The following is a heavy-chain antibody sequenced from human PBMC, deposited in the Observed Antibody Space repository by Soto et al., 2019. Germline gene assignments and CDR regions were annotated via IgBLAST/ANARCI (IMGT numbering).Heavy chain of an antibody. CDR3: ARSLTLVVEYDYAWGEDQPIDY. CDR1: GYTFTSYY. D-gene: IGHD3-16*01. V-gene: IGHV1-46*01. Sequence: ASVKVSCKASGYTFTSYYMHWVRQAPGQRLEWMGIINPSGGSTSYAQKFQGRVTMTRDTSTSTVYMELSSLRSEDTAVYYCARSLTLVVEYDYAWGEDQPIDYWGQGTLVTVSS. CDR2: INPSGGST. J-gene: IGHJ4*02.